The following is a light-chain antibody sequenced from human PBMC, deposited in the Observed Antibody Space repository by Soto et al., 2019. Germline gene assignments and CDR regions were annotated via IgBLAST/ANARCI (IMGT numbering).Light chain of an antibody. J-gene: IGKJ1*01. CDR1: QRVSSSY. Sequence: EIVLTQSPGTLSLSPGERATLSCRASQRVSSSYLAWYLQKPGQAPRLLIYCASSRATGIPDRFSGSGSGTDFTLTISRQEPDDIAVYYCQQYGSAPTFGQGTKVESK. CDR2: CAS. V-gene: IGKV3-20*01. CDR3: QQYGSAPT.